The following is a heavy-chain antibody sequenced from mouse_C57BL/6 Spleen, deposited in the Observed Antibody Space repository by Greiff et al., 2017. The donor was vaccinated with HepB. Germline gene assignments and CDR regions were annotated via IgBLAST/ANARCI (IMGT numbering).Heavy chain of an antibody. V-gene: IGHV1-61*01. CDR1: GYTFTSYW. CDR2: IYPSDSET. D-gene: IGHD3-2*02. Sequence: VQLQQPGAELVRPGSSVKLSCKASGYTFTSYWMDWVKQRPGQGLEWIGNIYPSDSETHYNQKFKDKATLTVDKSSSTAYMQLSSLTSEDSAVYYCARSRLLYFDVWGTGTTVTVSS. J-gene: IGHJ1*03. CDR3: ARSRLLYFDV.